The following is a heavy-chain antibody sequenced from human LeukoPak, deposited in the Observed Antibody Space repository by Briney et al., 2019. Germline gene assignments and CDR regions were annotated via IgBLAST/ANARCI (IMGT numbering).Heavy chain of an antibody. CDR1: GYTCTSYG. D-gene: IGHD2-8*02. Sequence: ASVKVSCKAAGYTCTSYGISWVRQAPGQRLEWMGWISAYNGNTNYAQKLQGRVTMTTDTSTSTAYMELRSLRSDDTAVYYCARGHTDYYYGMDVWGQGTTVTGSS. CDR2: ISAYNGNT. CDR3: ARGHTDYYYGMDV. J-gene: IGHJ6*02. V-gene: IGHV1-18*01.